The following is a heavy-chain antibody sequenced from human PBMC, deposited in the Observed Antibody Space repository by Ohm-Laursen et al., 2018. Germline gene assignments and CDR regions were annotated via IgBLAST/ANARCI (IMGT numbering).Heavy chain of an antibody. CDR2: IHYSRTSLI. Sequence: GSLRLSCTASGFNFNTYEMNWVRQASGKGLEWVANIHYSRTSLIYYADSVIGRFTISRDNSKNTLYLQMNSLRAEDTAVYYCAKVQPGDYYDFWFDYWGQGTLVTVSS. J-gene: IGHJ4*02. CDR1: GFNFNTYE. V-gene: IGHV3-48*03. D-gene: IGHD3-3*01. CDR3: AKVQPGDYYDFWFDY.